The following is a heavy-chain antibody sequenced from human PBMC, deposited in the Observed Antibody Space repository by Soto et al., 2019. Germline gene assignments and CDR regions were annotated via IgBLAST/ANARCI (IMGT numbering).Heavy chain of an antibody. V-gene: IGHV3-15*01. CDR3: TTHVLQVSDWIMFFDY. CDR2: IKTNADGATT. Sequence: EVQLVQSGGGLGRPGGSLQLSCAASGFNFNNAWMSWVRQAPGKGLEWVGRIKTNADGATTDYAAPVKGRFTISRDDSEKTLYLQMSSLRTDDTAVYFCTTHVLQVSDWIMFFDYWGQGVLVTVSS. J-gene: IGHJ4*02. D-gene: IGHD2-2*03. CDR1: GFNFNNAW.